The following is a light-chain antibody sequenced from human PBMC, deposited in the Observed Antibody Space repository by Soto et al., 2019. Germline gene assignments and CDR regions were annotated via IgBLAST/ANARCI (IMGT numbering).Light chain of an antibody. V-gene: IGLV2-14*01. CDR2: EVS. CDR3: SSYTSMSTVV. J-gene: IGLJ2*01. Sequence: QSALTQPASVSGSPGQSITISCAGTSSDVGGYNSVSWYQQHPGKTPKLMIYEVSNRPSGVSNRFSGSKSGNTASLTISGLQADDEADYYCSSYTSMSTVVFGGGTKLTVL. CDR1: SSDVGGYNS.